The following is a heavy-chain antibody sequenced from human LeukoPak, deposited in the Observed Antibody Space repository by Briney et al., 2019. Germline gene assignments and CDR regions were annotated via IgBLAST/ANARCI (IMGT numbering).Heavy chain of an antibody. D-gene: IGHD3-16*01. CDR2: FDHEDGET. Sequence: GGSVKVSCKVSGYTLTELSMHWVRQAPGKGLEWMGGFDHEDGETIYAQKFQGRVTMTEDTSTDTAYMELSSLRSEDTAVYYCATGGLWNWFDPWGQGTLVTVSS. CDR3: ATGGLWNWFDP. V-gene: IGHV1-24*01. J-gene: IGHJ5*02. CDR1: GYTLTELS.